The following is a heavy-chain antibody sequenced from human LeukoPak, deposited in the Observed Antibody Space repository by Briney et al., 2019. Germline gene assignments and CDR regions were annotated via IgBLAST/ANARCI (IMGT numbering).Heavy chain of an antibody. D-gene: IGHD1-1*01. CDR2: IDLNGNVK. CDR3: VRDFSLTRLERPFDY. V-gene: IGHV3-11*04. J-gene: IGHJ4*02. CDR1: GFIFSDYY. Sequence: PGGSLRLSCAASGFIFSDYYMSWVRQAPGKGLEWLSYIDLNGNVKYYIDSVKGRFTISRDNAKNSLYLQMNSLRAEDTAVYYCVRDFSLTRLERPFDYWGQGTLVTVSS.